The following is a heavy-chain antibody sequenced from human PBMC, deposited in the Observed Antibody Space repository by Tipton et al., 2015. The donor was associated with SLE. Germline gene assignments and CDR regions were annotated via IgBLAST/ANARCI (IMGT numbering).Heavy chain of an antibody. Sequence: TLSLTCAVYGGSFSDYSWSWIRQPPGKGLEWIGEINHSGSTNYNPSLKSRVSFSIDTSKHQFSLKLTSVTAADTAVYYCARGDYVLYHSGMDVWGQGTTVTVSS. D-gene: IGHD2/OR15-2a*01. V-gene: IGHV4-34*01. CDR1: GGSFSDYS. CDR2: INHSGST. CDR3: ARGDYVLYHSGMDV. J-gene: IGHJ6*02.